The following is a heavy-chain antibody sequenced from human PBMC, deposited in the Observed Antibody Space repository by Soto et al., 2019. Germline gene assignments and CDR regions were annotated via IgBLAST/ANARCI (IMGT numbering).Heavy chain of an antibody. CDR2: ISAYNGNT. Sequence: ASVKVSCKASGYTFINNAISSVQQAHGQRLEWMGWISAYNGNTNYAQKFQGRVTLTEDTSTDTAYMELGSLRSDYTAMYYCASVLHVAFDYWGQGTLGTVSS. D-gene: IGHD2-15*01. CDR1: GYTFINNA. CDR3: ASVLHVAFDY. J-gene: IGHJ4*02. V-gene: IGHV1-18*01.